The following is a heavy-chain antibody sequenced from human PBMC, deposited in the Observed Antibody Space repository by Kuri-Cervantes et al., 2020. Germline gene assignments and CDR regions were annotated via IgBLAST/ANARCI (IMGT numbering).Heavy chain of an antibody. Sequence: GGSLRLSCAASGFTFSSYSMNWVRQAPGKGPEWISYISSSSSTIYYADSVKGRFTISRDNAKNSLYLQMNSLRAEDTAVYYCASHQSSGIAVAGTRFDYWGQGTLVTVSS. J-gene: IGHJ4*02. CDR2: ISSSSSTI. CDR1: GFTFSSYS. CDR3: ASHQSSGIAVAGTRFDY. D-gene: IGHD6-19*01. V-gene: IGHV3-48*04.